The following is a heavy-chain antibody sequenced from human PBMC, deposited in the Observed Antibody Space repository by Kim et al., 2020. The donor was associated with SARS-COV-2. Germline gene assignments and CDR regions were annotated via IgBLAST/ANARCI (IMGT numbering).Heavy chain of an antibody. Sequence: GGSLRLSCAASGLPVSSNYMRWFRQAPGKGLQWVSVVYSACDTYYAESVRGRFTISRDNSENIVYLQMNSLRAEDTGVYYCAREIIRASSYYGMDVWGQGTTVTVSS. CDR2: VYSACDT. J-gene: IGHJ6*02. CDR3: AREIIRASSYYGMDV. V-gene: IGHV3-66*01. CDR1: GLPVSSNY.